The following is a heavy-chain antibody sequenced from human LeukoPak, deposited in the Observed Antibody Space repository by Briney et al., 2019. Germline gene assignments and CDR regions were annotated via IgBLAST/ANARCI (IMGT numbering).Heavy chain of an antibody. CDR2: ISYDGSNK. CDR1: GFTFGSYA. CDR3: ARDRGYSYGLGLFDY. D-gene: IGHD5-18*01. V-gene: IGHV3-30*04. Sequence: GGSLRLSCAASGFTFGSYAMHWVRQAPGKGLEWVADISYDGSNKYHADSVKGRFTISRDNSKNTLYLQMNSLRAEDTAVYYCARDRGYSYGLGLFDYWGQGTLVTVSS. J-gene: IGHJ4*02.